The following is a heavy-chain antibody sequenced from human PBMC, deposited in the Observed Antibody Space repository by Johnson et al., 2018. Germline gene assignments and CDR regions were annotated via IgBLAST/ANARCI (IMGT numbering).Heavy chain of an antibody. CDR1: GFLFSSYG. CDR3: ARDMRGYCSTTNGNSDGLDV. CDR2: IWYDGGDK. V-gene: IGHV3-33*01. J-gene: IGHJ6*02. Sequence: QVQLVQSGGGVVQPGRSLRLSCAASGFLFSSYGMHWVRQAPGKGLEWVAVIWYDGGDKYYADSVKGRFTISRANSKSTLFLQMNSLRAEDTAVYYCARDMRGYCSTTNGNSDGLDVWGQGTTVTVSS. D-gene: IGHD2-2*01.